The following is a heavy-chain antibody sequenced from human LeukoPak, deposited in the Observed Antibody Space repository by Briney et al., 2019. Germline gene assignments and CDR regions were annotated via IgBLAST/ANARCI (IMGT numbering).Heavy chain of an antibody. CDR2: IKEEGREK. CDR1: GFTFSIFW. Sequence: GGSRRLSCAASGFTFSIFWMTWVRQAPGKGLEWVANIKEEGREKYYVDSVKGRYTISRDNAKKSLYLQMNSLRAEDTAVYYCARDWPTPRARIDYWGQGTLVTVSS. V-gene: IGHV3-7*01. J-gene: IGHJ4*02. D-gene: IGHD2-15*01. CDR3: ARDWPTPRARIDY.